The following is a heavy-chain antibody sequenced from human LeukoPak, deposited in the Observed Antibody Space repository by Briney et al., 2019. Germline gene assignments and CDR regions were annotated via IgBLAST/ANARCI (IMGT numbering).Heavy chain of an antibody. J-gene: IGHJ4*02. Sequence: PGGSLRLSCAASGFTFSDYYMSWIRQAPGKGLEWVSYISSSGSTIYYADSVKGRFTISRDNAKNSLYLQMNSLRAEDTAVYYCARGAVAGTSRPFFDYWGQGTLVTVSS. CDR3: ARGAVAGTSRPFFDY. CDR1: GFTFSDYY. V-gene: IGHV3-11*04. CDR2: ISSSGSTI. D-gene: IGHD6-19*01.